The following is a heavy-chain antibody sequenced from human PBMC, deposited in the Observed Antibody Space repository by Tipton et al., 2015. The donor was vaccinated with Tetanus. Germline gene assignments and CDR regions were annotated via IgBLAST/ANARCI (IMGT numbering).Heavy chain of an antibody. J-gene: IGHJ4*02. CDR3: AREEAARPFFDY. V-gene: IGHV4-34*01. CDR2: INHSGST. D-gene: IGHD6-6*01. Sequence: AGLVKPSETLSLTCAVYGGSFSGYYWSWIRQPPGKGLEWIGEINHSGSTNYNPSLKSRVTMSVDTSKNQFSLKLSSVTAADTAVYYCAREEAARPFFDYWGQGTLVTVSS. CDR1: GGSFSGYY.